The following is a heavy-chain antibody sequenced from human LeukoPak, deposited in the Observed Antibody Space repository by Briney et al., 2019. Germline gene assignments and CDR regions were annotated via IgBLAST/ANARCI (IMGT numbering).Heavy chain of an antibody. CDR1: GGTHRNYD. J-gene: IGHJ4*02. Sequence: SIKVSCKASGGTHRNYDISWIRPSAGQGLEWMGDLVPIFGKSNYAQKLQGGLTLNPDESTNTATLESTSLPFKYTAVYSFAREFEGHHPAFGDWGRGTLVTVSS. CDR2: LVPIFGKS. D-gene: IGHD3-10*01. V-gene: IGHV1-69*01. CDR3: AREFEGHHPAFGD.